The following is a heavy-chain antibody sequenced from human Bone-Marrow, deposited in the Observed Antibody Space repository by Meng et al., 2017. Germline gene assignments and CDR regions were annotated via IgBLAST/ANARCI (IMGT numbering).Heavy chain of an antibody. CDR2: ISSSSSYI. CDR1: GFTFSSYS. Sequence: GESLKISCAASGFTFSSYSMNWVRQAPGKGLEWVSSISSSSSYIYYADSVKGRFTISRDNAKNSLYLQMNSPRAEDTAVYYCASASQLDPVDDYWGQGTLVTVSS. D-gene: IGHD1-1*01. V-gene: IGHV3-21*01. J-gene: IGHJ4*02. CDR3: ASASQLDPVDDY.